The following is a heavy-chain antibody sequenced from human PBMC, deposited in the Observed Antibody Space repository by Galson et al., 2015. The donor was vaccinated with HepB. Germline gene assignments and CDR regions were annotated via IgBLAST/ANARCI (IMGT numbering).Heavy chain of an antibody. Sequence: SLRLSCAASGFTFSSFSMNWVRQAPGKGLEWVSYISSSRSDIYYADSAKGRFTISRDNAKNSLSLQMNSLRAEDTAVYYCARDGTYYYDRSGYYYSAFDIWGQGTMVTVSS. D-gene: IGHD3-22*01. V-gene: IGHV3-21*01. J-gene: IGHJ3*02. CDR3: ARDGTYYYDRSGYYYSAFDI. CDR1: GFTFSSFS. CDR2: ISSSRSDI.